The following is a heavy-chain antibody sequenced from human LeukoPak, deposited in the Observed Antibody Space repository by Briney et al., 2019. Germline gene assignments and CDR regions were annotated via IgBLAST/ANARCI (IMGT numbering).Heavy chain of an antibody. CDR2: IIPILGIA. CDR3: ARDDILTGYYSPYYYYYGMDV. J-gene: IGHJ6*02. D-gene: IGHD3-9*01. V-gene: IGHV1-69*04. CDR1: GGTFSSYA. Sequence: SVKVSCKASGGTFSSYAISWVRQAPGQGLEWMGRIIPILGIANYAQKFQGRVTITADKSTSTAYMELSSLRSEDTAVYYCARDDILTGYYSPYYYYYGMDVWGQGTTVTVSS.